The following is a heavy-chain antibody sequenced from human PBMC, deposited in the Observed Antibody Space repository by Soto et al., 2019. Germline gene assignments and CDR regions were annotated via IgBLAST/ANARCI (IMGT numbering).Heavy chain of an antibody. CDR2: MFYSGLT. D-gene: IGHD1-7*01. V-gene: IGHV4-39*01. CDR3: ATGRITGTTSYYYGMDV. J-gene: IGHJ6*02. Sequence: SETLSLTCSVSGYSVSSSDYYWAWIRQPPGKGLEWIGSMFYSGLTYYNPSLKSRVTLSVDTSKNQFSVRLNSVTAADTAVYYCATGRITGTTSYYYGMDVWGQGTTVTVPS. CDR1: GYSVSSSDYY.